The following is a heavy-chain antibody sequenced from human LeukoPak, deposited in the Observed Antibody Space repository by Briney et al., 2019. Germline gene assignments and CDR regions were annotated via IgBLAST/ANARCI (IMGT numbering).Heavy chain of an antibody. V-gene: IGHV3-73*01. D-gene: IGHD2-15*01. CDR3: TGTIAVDAFDI. CDR2: IRTKANSYAT. CDR1: GFTFSGSA. Sequence: GGSLRLSCAASGFTFSGSAMHWVRQASGKGREWVGRIRTKANSYATAYAASVKGRFTISRDDSKNTAYLQMNSLKTEDTAMYYCTGTIAVDAFDIWGQGTMVIVSS. J-gene: IGHJ3*02.